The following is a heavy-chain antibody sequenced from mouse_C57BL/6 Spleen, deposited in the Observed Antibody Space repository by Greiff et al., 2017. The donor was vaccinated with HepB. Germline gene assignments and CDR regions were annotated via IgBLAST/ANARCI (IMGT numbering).Heavy chain of an antibody. D-gene: IGHD4-1*01. CDR1: GFTFSSYA. CDR2: ISDGGSYT. CDR3: ARANWPYYFDY. Sequence: EVHLVESGGGLVKPGGSLKLSCAASGFTFSSYAMSWVRQTPEKRLEWVATISDGGSYTYYPDNVKGRFTISRDNAKNNLYLQMSHLKSEDTAMYYCARANWPYYFDYWGQGTTLTVSS. J-gene: IGHJ2*01. V-gene: IGHV5-4*01.